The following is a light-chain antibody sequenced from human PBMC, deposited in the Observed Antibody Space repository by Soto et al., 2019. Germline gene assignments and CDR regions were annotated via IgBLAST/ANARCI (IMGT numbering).Light chain of an antibody. CDR2: TAS. Sequence: AIPMTQSPSSLSASVGDRVIITCRASQAIRNDLGWYQQKPGKAPKLLIYTASTLQSGVPSRFSGSESGADFTLTIRSLQPEDSATYYCLHDYSYPRTFGQGTKVEIK. J-gene: IGKJ1*01. CDR1: QAIRND. CDR3: LHDYSYPRT. V-gene: IGKV1-6*01.